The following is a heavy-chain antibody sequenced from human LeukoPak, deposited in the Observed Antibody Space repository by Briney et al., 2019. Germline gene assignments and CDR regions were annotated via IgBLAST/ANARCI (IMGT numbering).Heavy chain of an antibody. CDR1: GFTFSSFA. Sequence: PGGSLRLSCAASGFTFSSFAMSWDRQAPGKGLEWVSAISGSGGSTYYADSVKGRFTISRDNSKNTLYLQMNSLRAEDTAVYYCAKGPSSYYYDTYYFDYWGQGTLVTVSS. CDR2: ISGSGGST. J-gene: IGHJ4*02. V-gene: IGHV3-23*01. CDR3: AKGPSSYYYDTYYFDY. D-gene: IGHD3-22*01.